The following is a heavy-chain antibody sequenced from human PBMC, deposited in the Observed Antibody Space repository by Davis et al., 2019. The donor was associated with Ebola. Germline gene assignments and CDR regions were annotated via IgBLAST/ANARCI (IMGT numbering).Heavy chain of an antibody. D-gene: IGHD3-16*02. CDR1: GYTFTDYY. CDR3: ARVLRLGELSFHY. V-gene: IGHV1-2*02. J-gene: IGHJ4*02. CDR2: INPNSGGT. Sequence: ASVKVSCKASGYTFTDYYIHWVRQAPGQGLECMGWINPNSGGTGYSQKFQGRVTMTSDTSITTAYMELSSLTSDDTAVYYCARVLRLGELSFHYWGQGTLVTVSS.